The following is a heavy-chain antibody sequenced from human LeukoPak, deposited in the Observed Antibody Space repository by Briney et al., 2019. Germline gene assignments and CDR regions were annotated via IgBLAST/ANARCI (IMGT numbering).Heavy chain of an antibody. CDR1: GFTFSSYS. D-gene: IGHD3-22*01. V-gene: IGHV3-21*01. CDR3: AREGDSSGYDAFDI. J-gene: IGHJ3*02. CDR2: ISISSSYI. Sequence: PGGSLRLSCAASGFTFSSYSMNWVRQAPGKGLEWVSSISISSSYIYYADSVKGRFTISRDNAKNSLYLQMNSLRAEDTAVYYCAREGDSSGYDAFDIWGQGTMVTVSS.